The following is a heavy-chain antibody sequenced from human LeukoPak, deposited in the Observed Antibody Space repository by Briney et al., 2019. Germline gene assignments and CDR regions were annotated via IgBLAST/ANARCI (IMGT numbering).Heavy chain of an antibody. Sequence: SETLSLTCAVFGGSLSAYYWSWIRQPPGKGLEWIGEINHSGSTNYNPSLKSRVTISVDTSKNQFSLKLSSVTAADTAVYYCAQQYSSGWYPYWGQGTLVTVSS. CDR2: INHSGST. CDR1: GGSLSAYY. J-gene: IGHJ4*02. V-gene: IGHV4-34*01. D-gene: IGHD6-19*01. CDR3: AQQYSSGWYPY.